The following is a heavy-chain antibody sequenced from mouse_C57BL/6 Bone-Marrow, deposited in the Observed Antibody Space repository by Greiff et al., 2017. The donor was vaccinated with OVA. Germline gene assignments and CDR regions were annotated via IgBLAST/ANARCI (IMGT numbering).Heavy chain of an antibody. J-gene: IGHJ4*01. CDR3: TRCITTVVATYYYAMDY. CDR2: IDPETGGT. CDR1: GYTFTDYE. V-gene: IGHV1-15*01. Sequence: QVQLQQSGAELVRPGASVTLSCKASGYTFTDYEMHWVKQTPVHGLEWIGTIDPETGGTSYNQKFKGKAILTADKSSSTAYMELRSLTSENSAVYYCTRCITTVVATYYYAMDYWGQGTSVTVSS. D-gene: IGHD1-1*01.